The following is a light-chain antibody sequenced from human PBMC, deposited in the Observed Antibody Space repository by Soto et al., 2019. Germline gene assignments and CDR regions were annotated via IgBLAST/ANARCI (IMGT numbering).Light chain of an antibody. CDR1: QGISSY. J-gene: IGKJ1*01. Sequence: DIQLTQSPSFLSASVGDRVTITCRASQGISSYLAWYHQKPGKAPKLLIYDASTLQSGVPSRFSGSGSGTEFALTISSLQPEDFATYYCQQHNSYPPTFGQGTKVEIK. CDR2: DAS. CDR3: QQHNSYPPT. V-gene: IGKV1-9*01.